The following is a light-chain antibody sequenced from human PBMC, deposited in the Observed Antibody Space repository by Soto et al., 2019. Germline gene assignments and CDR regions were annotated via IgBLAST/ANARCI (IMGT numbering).Light chain of an antibody. CDR1: QSLLHSNGYNY. CDR3: MQPLQTPFT. CDR2: LGS. V-gene: IGKV2-28*01. Sequence: DIVMTQSPLSLPVTPGEPASISCRSSQSLLHSNGYNYLDWYLQKPGQSPQLLIYLGSYRASGVPDRFSGSGSGTDFSLKISRVEAEDVGIYYCMQPLQTPFTFGGGTKVDIK. J-gene: IGKJ4*01.